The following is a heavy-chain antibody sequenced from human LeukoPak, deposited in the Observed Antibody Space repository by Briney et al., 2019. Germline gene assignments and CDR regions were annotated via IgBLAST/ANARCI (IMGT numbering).Heavy chain of an antibody. V-gene: IGHV4-59*11. CDR3: ARGLPGRDAFDV. J-gene: IGHJ3*01. CDR2: VFYSGNT. D-gene: IGHD3-16*01. Sequence: SETLSLTCTVSGGSISSHYWNWIRQPPGKGLEWVGYVFYSGNTNYNPSLGSRVTISEDTSKNQFSLNLNSLTAADTAVYYCARGLPGRDAFDVWGQGTVVTVSS. CDR1: GGSISSHY.